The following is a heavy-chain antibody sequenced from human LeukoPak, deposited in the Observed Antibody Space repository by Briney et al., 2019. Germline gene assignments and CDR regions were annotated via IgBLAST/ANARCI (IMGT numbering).Heavy chain of an antibody. D-gene: IGHD3-22*01. CDR1: GFTVSNNY. CDR2: IKQDGSEM. J-gene: IGHJ3*02. V-gene: IGHV3-7*01. Sequence: GGSLRLSCAASGFTVSNNYMSWVRQAPGKGLEWVANIKQDGSEMYYVDSVKGRFTISRDNTKNSLFLHMSSLRAEDTAVYFCASSYFDNSLHAYDIWGQGTMVTVSS. CDR3: ASSYFDNSLHAYDI.